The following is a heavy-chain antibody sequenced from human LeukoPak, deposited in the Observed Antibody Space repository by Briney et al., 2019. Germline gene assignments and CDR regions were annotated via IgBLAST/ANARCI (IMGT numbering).Heavy chain of an antibody. CDR2: ISSSSSTI. V-gene: IGHV3-48*04. Sequence: GGSLRLSCAASGFTFSSYSMNWVRQAPGKGLEWVSYISSSSSTIYYADSVKGRFTISRDNAKNSLYLQMNSLRAEDTALYYCARGGAQLGLGYYYYYMDVWGKGTTVTVSS. J-gene: IGHJ6*03. D-gene: IGHD6-13*01. CDR3: ARGGAQLGLGYYYYYMDV. CDR1: GFTFSSYS.